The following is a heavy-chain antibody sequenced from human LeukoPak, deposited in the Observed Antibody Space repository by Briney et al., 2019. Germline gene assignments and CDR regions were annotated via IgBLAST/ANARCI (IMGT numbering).Heavy chain of an antibody. CDR2: INHSGST. CDR3: ARVPIAAAGARYYFDY. CDR1: GGSFSGYY. D-gene: IGHD6-13*01. J-gene: IGHJ4*02. V-gene: IGHV4-34*01. Sequence: SETLSLTCAVYGGSFSGYYWSWIRQPPGKGLEWIGEINHSGSTNYNPSLKSRVTISVDTSKNQFSLKLSSVTAADTAVYYCARVPIAAAGARYYFDYWGRGTLVTVSS.